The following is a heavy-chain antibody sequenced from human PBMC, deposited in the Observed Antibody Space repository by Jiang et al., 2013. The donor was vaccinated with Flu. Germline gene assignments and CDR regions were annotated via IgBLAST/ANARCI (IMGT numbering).Heavy chain of an antibody. CDR2: IIPNSGGT. J-gene: IGHJ5*02. Sequence: QLVESGAEVKKPGASVKVSCKASGYTFTGYYMHWVRQAPGQGLEWMGWIIPNSGGTNYAQKFQGRVAMTRDTSISTAYMELSSLRSDDTAVYYCARETAVAALNWFDPWGQGTLVTVSS. D-gene: IGHD6-19*01. CDR3: ARETAVAALNWFDP. V-gene: IGHV1-2*02. CDR1: GYTFTGYY.